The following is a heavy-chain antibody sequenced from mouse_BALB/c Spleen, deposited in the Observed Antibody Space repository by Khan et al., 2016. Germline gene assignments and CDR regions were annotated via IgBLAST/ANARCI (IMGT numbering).Heavy chain of an antibody. CDR1: DYSITSDYA. CDR2: ISYRGST. CDR3: SRSDYGDKDALDY. J-gene: IGHJ4*01. V-gene: IGHV3-2*02. D-gene: IGHD1-1*01. Sequence: VQLQESGPGMVKPSQSLYLTCTVTDYSITSDYAWNWIRQFPGNRLEWLGYISYRGSTSYNPSLKSRISITRDTSQNQFFLQLNSGTSEDTATYYCSRSDYGDKDALDYWGQGSSVTVSS.